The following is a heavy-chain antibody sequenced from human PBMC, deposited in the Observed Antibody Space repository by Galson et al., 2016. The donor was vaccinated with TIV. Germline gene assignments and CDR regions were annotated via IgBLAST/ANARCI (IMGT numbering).Heavy chain of an antibody. J-gene: IGHJ4*01. CDR3: ATSLAYSQSFDY. CDR2: YDRENGER. Sequence: SVKVSCKVSGYRLSKLSMYWVRQAPGKGLEWMGGYDRENGERVHTQKFQGKVTMTQDSSTDTAYMDLRSLRSEDTAVYCCATSLAYSQSFDYWGHGTLVTVPS. CDR1: GYRLSKLS. V-gene: IGHV1-24*01. D-gene: IGHD4-11*01.